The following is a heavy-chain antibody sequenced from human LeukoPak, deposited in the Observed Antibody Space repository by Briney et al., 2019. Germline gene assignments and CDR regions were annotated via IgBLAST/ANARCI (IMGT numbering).Heavy chain of an antibody. CDR1: GVSISCQY. D-gene: IGHD3-10*01. CDR2: IYYTGIT. CDR3: ARVSFHYHSGNYGWYFDS. J-gene: IGHJ4*02. Sequence: SETLSLTCTVSGVSISCQYWSLIRQPPGKGLEWIGYIYYTGITKYNPSLKSRVTISVDTSKNQFSLRLTSVTAADTAVYYCARVSFHYHSGNYGWYFDSWGQGTLVTVSS. V-gene: IGHV4-59*11.